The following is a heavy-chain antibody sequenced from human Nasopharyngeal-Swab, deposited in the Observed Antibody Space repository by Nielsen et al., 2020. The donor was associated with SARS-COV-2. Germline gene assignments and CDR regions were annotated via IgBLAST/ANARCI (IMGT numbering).Heavy chain of an antibody. CDR1: GYSFTNYW. CDR3: AKWRCTNPGGAKFLDY. Sequence: GESLKISCKGSGYSFTNYWIGWVRQMPGKGLEWMGIIYPGDSDTRYSPSFQGQVTISADKSFSTAYLQWSSLKASDTAMYYCAKWRCTNPGGAKFLDYWGQGTLVTVSS. V-gene: IGHV5-51*01. CDR2: IYPGDSDT. J-gene: IGHJ4*02. D-gene: IGHD2-8*01.